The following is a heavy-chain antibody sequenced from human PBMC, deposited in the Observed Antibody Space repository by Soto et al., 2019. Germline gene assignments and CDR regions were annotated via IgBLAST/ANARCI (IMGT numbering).Heavy chain of an antibody. D-gene: IGHD3-9*01. V-gene: IGHV4-39*01. CDR2: IYYSGTP. J-gene: IGHJ4*02. Sequence: QLQLRESGPGLVKPSETLSLTCTVSGGSIISNNHYWGWIRQPPGKGLEWIGNIYYSGTPYYNPSLKSRVTMSVDSSKGQFSLKLSSMTVADTAVYCCARRSTISRGFDYWGQGTLVTVSS. CDR1: GGSIISNNHY. CDR3: ARRSTISRGFDY.